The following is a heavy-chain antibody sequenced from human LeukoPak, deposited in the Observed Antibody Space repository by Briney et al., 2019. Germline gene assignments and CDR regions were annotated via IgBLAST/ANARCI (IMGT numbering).Heavy chain of an antibody. CDR1: GGSISSYY. D-gene: IGHD3-22*01. V-gene: IGHV4-59*01. CDR2: IYYSGST. CDR3: AGGFLIVGGADAFDI. Sequence: SETLSLTCTVSGGSISSYYWSWIRQPPGKGLEWIGYIYYSGSTNYNPSLKSRVTISVDTSKSQFSLKLSSVTAADTAVYYCAGGFLIVGGADAFDIWGQGTMVTVSS. J-gene: IGHJ3*02.